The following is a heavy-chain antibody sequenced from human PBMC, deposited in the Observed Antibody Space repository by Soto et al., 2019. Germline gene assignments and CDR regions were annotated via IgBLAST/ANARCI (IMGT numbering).Heavy chain of an antibody. Sequence: QVQLVASGGGVVQPGRSLRLSCAASGFTFSSYGMHWVRQAPGKGLEWVAVIWNDGSEKYYEDSVKGRFTISRENSKSTLYLQMNSLRDEDTAVYYCARDSLGRVYDLDYWGQGTLVTVSS. CDR1: GFTFSSYG. J-gene: IGHJ4*02. V-gene: IGHV3-33*01. CDR3: ARDSLGRVYDLDY. D-gene: IGHD5-12*01. CDR2: IWNDGSEK.